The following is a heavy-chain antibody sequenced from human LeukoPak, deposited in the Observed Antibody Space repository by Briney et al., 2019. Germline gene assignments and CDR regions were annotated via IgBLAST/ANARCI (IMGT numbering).Heavy chain of an antibody. D-gene: IGHD3-22*01. CDR1: RFTFSNFA. CDR2: IRYDGTEQ. CDR3: AKDIGMATYYYDSSSYYEVGY. V-gene: IGHV3-30*02. J-gene: IGHJ4*02. Sequence: GGSLRLSCAASRFTFSNFAMSWVRQAPGKGLEWVAFIRYDGTEQYYVDSVKGRFIISRDNSKNTLYLQMNSLRVEDTAVYYCAKDIGMATYYYDSSSYYEVGYWGQGTLVTVSS.